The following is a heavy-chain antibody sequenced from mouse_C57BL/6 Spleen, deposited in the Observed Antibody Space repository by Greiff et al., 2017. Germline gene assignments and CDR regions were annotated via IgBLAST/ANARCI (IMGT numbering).Heavy chain of an antibody. CDR2: ISGGGGNT. V-gene: IGHV5-9*01. D-gene: IGHD1-1*01. Sequence: DVKLVESGGGLVKPGGSLKLSCAASGFTFSSYTMSWVRQTPEKRLEWVATISGGGGNTYYPDSVKGRFTISRDNAKNTLYLQMSSLRSEDTALYYCARTPDYYGSRDWYFDVWGTGTTVTVSS. J-gene: IGHJ1*03. CDR1: GFTFSSYT. CDR3: ARTPDYYGSRDWYFDV.